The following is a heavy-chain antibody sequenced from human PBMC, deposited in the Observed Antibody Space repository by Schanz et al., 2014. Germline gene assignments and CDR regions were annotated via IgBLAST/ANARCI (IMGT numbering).Heavy chain of an antibody. CDR1: GFAVDNYY. Sequence: EVQLVESGGGLVQPGGSLRLSCAASGFAVDNYYMSCVRQAPGRGLEWVSYVSRSTPDIYYADSVKGRFTISRDNSKNTVYIQMNSLRAEDTAVYYCARGGPAYYFDDWGQGTLVTVSS. CDR2: SRSTPDI. CDR3: ARGGPAYYFDD. J-gene: IGHJ4*02. V-gene: IGHV3-66*01.